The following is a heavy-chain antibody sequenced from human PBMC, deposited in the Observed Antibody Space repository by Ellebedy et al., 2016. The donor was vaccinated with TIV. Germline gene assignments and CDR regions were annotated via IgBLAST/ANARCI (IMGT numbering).Heavy chain of an antibody. Sequence: SETLSLTCAAHGGPFTGYYWSWIRQPPGRGLEWIGEINHSGSTNYNPSLKSRVTVSVDTSKNQFSLKLSSVTAADTAVYYCARGWGYSGYDYMVYFDYWGQGTLVTVSS. J-gene: IGHJ4*02. CDR3: ARGWGYSGYDYMVYFDY. CDR2: INHSGST. CDR1: GGPFTGYY. D-gene: IGHD5-12*01. V-gene: IGHV4-34*01.